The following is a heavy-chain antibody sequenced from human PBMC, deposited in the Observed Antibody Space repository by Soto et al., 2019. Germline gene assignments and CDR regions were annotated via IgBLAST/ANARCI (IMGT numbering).Heavy chain of an antibody. CDR2: ISYDGSNK. D-gene: IGHD5-12*01. V-gene: IGHV3-30-3*01. Sequence: GGSLRLSCAASGFTFSSYAMHWVRQAPGKGLEWVAVISYDGSNKYYADSVKGRFTISRDNSKNTLYLQMNSLRAEDTAVYYCARDSEGDGYRYYYYGMDVWGQGTTVTVSS. CDR1: GFTFSSYA. J-gene: IGHJ6*02. CDR3: ARDSEGDGYRYYYYGMDV.